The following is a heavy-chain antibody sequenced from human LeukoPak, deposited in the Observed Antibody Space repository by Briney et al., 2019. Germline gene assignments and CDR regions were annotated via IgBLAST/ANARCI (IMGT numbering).Heavy chain of an antibody. Sequence: PSETLSLTCTVSGGSISSGSYYWSWIRQPAGKGLEWIGRFYTSGSTNYNPSLKSRVTISPDTSKNQFSLKLSSVTAADTAVYYCVRDRTMVGGVDYWGQGILVTVSS. CDR3: VRDRTMVGGVDY. D-gene: IGHD4/OR15-4a*01. CDR1: GGSISSGSYY. CDR2: FYTSGST. V-gene: IGHV4-61*02. J-gene: IGHJ4*02.